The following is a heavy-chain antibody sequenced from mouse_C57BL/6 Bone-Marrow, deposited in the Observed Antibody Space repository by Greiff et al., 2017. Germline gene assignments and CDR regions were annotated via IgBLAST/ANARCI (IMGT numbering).Heavy chain of an antibody. CDR1: GYTFTSYW. V-gene: IGHV1-61*01. CDR3: AREWPGLMDY. CDR2: IYPSDSET. J-gene: IGHJ4*01. D-gene: IGHD3-1*01. Sequence: QVQLQQPGAELVRPGSSVKLSCKASGYTFTSYWMAWVKQRPGQGLEWIGNIYPSDSETHYNQKFKDKATLTGDKSSSTAYMQLSSLTSEDSAVYYCAREWPGLMDYWGQGTSVTVSS.